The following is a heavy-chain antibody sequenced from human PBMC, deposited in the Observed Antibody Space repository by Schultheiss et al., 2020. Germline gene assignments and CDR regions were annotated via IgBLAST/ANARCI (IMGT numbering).Heavy chain of an antibody. D-gene: IGHD1-26*01. CDR3: ARDGGGSYYEYGDWFDP. Sequence: GGSLKISCAASGFTVSSHYMSWVRQAPGKGMEWVSAISGSGGSTYYADSVKGRFTISRDNSKNTLYLQMNSLRSEDTAVYYCARDGGGSYYEYGDWFDPWGQGTLVTVSS. CDR2: ISGSGGST. CDR1: GFTVSSHY. J-gene: IGHJ5*02. V-gene: IGHV3-53*05.